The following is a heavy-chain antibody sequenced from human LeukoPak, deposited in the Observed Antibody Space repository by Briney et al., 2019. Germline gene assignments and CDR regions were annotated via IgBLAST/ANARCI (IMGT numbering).Heavy chain of an antibody. J-gene: IGHJ4*02. CDR3: ARESYSYDNGGYDYHRYFDY. V-gene: IGHV3-23*01. Sequence: GGSLRLSCAASGFTFSDSAMTWVRQAPGKGLEWVSLISASGVSTYYADSVKGRFTISRDNSKNTLSLQMSSLRAEDAAVYYCARESYSYDNGGYDYHRYFDYWGQGTLVTVSS. CDR2: ISASGVST. D-gene: IGHD3-22*01. CDR1: GFTFSDSA.